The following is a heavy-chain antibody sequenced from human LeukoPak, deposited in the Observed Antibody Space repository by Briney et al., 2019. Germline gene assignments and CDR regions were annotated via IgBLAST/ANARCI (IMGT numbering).Heavy chain of an antibody. V-gene: IGHV3-74*01. D-gene: IGHD3-22*01. J-gene: IGHJ3*02. Sequence: GGSLRLSCAASGFTFSSYWMHWVRQAPGKGLVWVSRINSDGSSTSYADSVKGRFTISKDNAKNTLYLQMNSLRAEDTAVYYCATFPSDHYYDSSGYYWDAFDIWGQGTMVTVSS. CDR2: INSDGSST. CDR3: ATFPSDHYYDSSGYYWDAFDI. CDR1: GFTFSSYW.